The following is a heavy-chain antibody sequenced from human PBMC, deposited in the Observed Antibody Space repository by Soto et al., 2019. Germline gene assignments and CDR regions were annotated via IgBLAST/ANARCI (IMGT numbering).Heavy chain of an antibody. CDR1: GGSISSGGYS. CDR3: ARHQPPGLSDY. J-gene: IGHJ4*02. V-gene: IGHV4-30-2*01. CDR2: IYHSGST. Sequence: PSETLSLTCAVSGGSISSGGYSWSWIRQPPGKGLEWIGYIYHSGSTYYNPSLKSRVTISVDTSKNQFSLKLTSVTATDTAVYNCARHQPPGLSDYWGPGTLVTVSS.